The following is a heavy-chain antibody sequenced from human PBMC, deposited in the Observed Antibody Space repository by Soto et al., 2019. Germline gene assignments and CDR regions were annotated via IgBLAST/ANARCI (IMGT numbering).Heavy chain of an antibody. Sequence: EVQLVESGGGLVQPGGSLRLSCAASGFTFSNYWMSWVRQAPGKGLEGVANIKEDGSQKYYVDSVKGRSTVSRDNAKNSLYLQVNSLRGEDTAVYYCARYSGSYAILDWGQGTLVTVST. CDR2: IKEDGSQK. J-gene: IGHJ4*02. CDR1: GFTFSNYW. CDR3: ARYSGSYAILD. D-gene: IGHD1-26*01. V-gene: IGHV3-7*04.